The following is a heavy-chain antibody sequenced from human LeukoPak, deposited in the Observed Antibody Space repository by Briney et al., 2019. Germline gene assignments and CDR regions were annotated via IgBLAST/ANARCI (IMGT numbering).Heavy chain of an antibody. CDR3: ATQMVRRVTHWFDP. D-gene: IGHD3-10*01. J-gene: IGHJ5*02. V-gene: IGHV4-34*01. Sequence: SETLSLTCAVYGGSFSGYYWSWIRQPPGKGLEWIGEINHSGSTNYNPSLKSRVTISVDTSKNQFSLKLSSVTAADTAVYYCATQMVRRVTHWFDPWGQGTLVTVSS. CDR1: GGSFSGYY. CDR2: INHSGST.